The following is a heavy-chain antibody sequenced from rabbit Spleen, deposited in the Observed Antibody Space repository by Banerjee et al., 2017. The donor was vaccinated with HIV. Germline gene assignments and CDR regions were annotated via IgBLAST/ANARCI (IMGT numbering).Heavy chain of an antibody. Sequence: QEQLVESGGGLVKPGASLTLICTASGFSFSSGYDMSWVRQAPGKGLEWIGLTEPIFDTTYYANWVNGRFTISSHKVQNTVDLQMNSLTAADTATYFCARWDGVYAGFNYATVGTNLWGQGTLVTVS. CDR1: GFSFSSGYD. V-gene: IGHV1S43*01. D-gene: IGHD4-2*01. CDR3: ARWDGVYAGFNYATVGTNL. J-gene: IGHJ4*01. CDR2: TEPIFDTT.